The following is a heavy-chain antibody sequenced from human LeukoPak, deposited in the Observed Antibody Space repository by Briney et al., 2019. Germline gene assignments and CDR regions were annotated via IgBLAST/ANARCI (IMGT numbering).Heavy chain of an antibody. Sequence: SGTLSLTCAVSGGSISSSNWWSWVRQPPGKGLEWIGEIYHSGSTYYSPSLKSRITISVDTSKNQFSLRLSSVTAADTAVYYCARMASDYDSRGNFDYWGQGTLVTVSS. CDR3: ARMASDYDSRGNFDY. V-gene: IGHV4-4*02. CDR2: IYHSGST. J-gene: IGHJ4*02. CDR1: GGSISSSNW. D-gene: IGHD5-12*01.